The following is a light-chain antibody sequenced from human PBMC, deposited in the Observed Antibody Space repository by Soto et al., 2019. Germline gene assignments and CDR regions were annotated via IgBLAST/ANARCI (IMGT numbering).Light chain of an antibody. Sequence: EIVLTQSPGTLSLSPGERAILSCRASQSVSSNYLAWYQQRPGLAPRLLIYGASSRATGIPDRFSGSGSGTDFTLTISRLEPEDFAVYYCQQYATSSWTFGQGTKVEMK. CDR3: QQYATSSWT. V-gene: IGKV3-20*01. J-gene: IGKJ1*01. CDR2: GAS. CDR1: QSVSSNY.